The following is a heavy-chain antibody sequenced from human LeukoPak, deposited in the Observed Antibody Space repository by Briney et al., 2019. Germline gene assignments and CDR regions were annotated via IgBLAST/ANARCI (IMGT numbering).Heavy chain of an antibody. Sequence: SETLSLTCTVSGGSISSGSYYWSWIRQPAGKGLEWIGRIYTSGSTNYNPSLKSRVTISVDTSKNQFSLRLSSVTAADTAVYYCARVTGYMTEDYFDYWGQGTLITVSS. D-gene: IGHD6-13*01. CDR2: IYTSGST. V-gene: IGHV4-61*02. CDR1: GGSISSGSYY. CDR3: ARVTGYMTEDYFDY. J-gene: IGHJ4*02.